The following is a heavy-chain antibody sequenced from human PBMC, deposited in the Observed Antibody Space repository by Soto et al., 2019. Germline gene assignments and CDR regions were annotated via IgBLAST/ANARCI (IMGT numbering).Heavy chain of an antibody. V-gene: IGHV3-48*01. J-gene: IGHJ4*02. CDR2: ISSSSRTI. D-gene: IGHD3-9*01. Sequence: GGSLRLSCAASGFTFSSYSMNWARQAPGKGLEWISYISSSSRTIYYPDSVKGRFTISRDNAKNSLYLQMNSLRAEDTAVYYCARDSNVLTGYQIDYWGQGTLVTVSS. CDR3: ARDSNVLTGYQIDY. CDR1: GFTFSSYS.